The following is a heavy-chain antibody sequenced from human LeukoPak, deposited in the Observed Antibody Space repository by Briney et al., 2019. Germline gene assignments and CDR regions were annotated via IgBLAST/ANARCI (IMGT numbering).Heavy chain of an antibody. CDR3: ARDLNWETY. D-gene: IGHD7-27*01. V-gene: IGHV3-21*01. CDR2: ISSSSNYI. CDR1: GFTFSTYS. Sequence: PGGSLRLSCAASGFTFSTYSMNWVRQAPGKGLEWVSSISSSSNYIYYADSVKGRFTISRDNAKNSLYLQMNSLRVEDTAVYYCARDLNWETYWGQGTLVSVSS. J-gene: IGHJ4*02.